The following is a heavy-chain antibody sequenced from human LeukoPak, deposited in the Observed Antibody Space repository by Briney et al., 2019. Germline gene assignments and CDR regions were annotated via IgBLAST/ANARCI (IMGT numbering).Heavy chain of an antibody. J-gene: IGHJ6*02. Sequence: GASVKVSCKASGGTFSSYAISWVRQAPGQGLEWMGGIIPIFGTANYAQKFQGRVTITADESTSTAYMELSSLRSEDTAVYYCARSARKYSRLPRYYYGMDVWGQGTTVTVSS. CDR1: GGTFSSYA. CDR3: ARSARKYSRLPRYYYGMDV. V-gene: IGHV1-69*13. CDR2: IIPIFGTA. D-gene: IGHD6-6*01.